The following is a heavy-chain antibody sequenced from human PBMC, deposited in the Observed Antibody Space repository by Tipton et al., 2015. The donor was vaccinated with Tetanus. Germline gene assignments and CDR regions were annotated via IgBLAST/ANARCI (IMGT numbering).Heavy chain of an antibody. V-gene: IGHV5-51*01. J-gene: IGHJ4*02. CDR3: ARAHCTDGVCNFDF. CDR2: IYPGDSDT. D-gene: IGHD2-8*01. CDR1: GYIFNNYW. Sequence: VQLVQSGGEVKKPGESLKISCKGSGYIFNNYWIGWVRQKPGKGLEWMGIIYPGDSDTRYGLSFQGQVTISVDKSINTAYLQWSSLKASDTSMFYCARAHCTDGVCNFDFWGQGALVTVAS.